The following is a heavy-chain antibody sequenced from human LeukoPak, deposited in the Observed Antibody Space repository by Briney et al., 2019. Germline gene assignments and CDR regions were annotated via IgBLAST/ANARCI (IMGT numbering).Heavy chain of an antibody. V-gene: IGHV1-69*02. D-gene: IGHD2-15*01. CDR3: ALGLVVAADDAFDI. CDR2: IIPILGIA. CDR1: GGTFSSYT. Sequence: EASVKVSCKASGGTFSSYTISWVRQAPGQGLEWMGRIIPILGIANYAQKFQGRATITADKSTSTAYMELSSLRSEDTAVYYCALGLVVAADDAFDIWGQGTMVTVSS. J-gene: IGHJ3*02.